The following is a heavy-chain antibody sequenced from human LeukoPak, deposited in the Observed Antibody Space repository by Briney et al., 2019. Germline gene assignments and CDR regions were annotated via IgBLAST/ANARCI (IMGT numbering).Heavy chain of an antibody. J-gene: IGHJ5*02. Sequence: SETLSLTCTVSGGSMIDNSWSWIRQPPGKGLEWLGYFDYSGYTNYNPSLRSRLTMSVDTSKNQLSLKVRSVTAADTAICYCARLSRSESAVHPWGQGTLVTVSS. CDR3: ARLSRSESAVHP. V-gene: IGHV4-59*08. D-gene: IGHD2/OR15-2a*01. CDR2: FDYSGYT. CDR1: GGSMIDNS.